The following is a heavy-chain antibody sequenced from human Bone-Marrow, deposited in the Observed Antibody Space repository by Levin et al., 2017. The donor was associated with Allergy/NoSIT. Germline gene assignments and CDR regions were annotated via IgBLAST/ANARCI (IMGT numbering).Heavy chain of an antibody. J-gene: IGHJ4*02. CDR3: ARATFGGFDY. Sequence: ETLSLTCAASGVTFSSYWMHWVRQAPGKGLMWVSRINSDGSSTNYADSVKGRFTISRDNAKNTLYLQMNSLRADDTAVYYCARATFGGFDYWGQGTLVTVSS. D-gene: IGHD2/OR15-2a*01. CDR1: GVTFSSYW. V-gene: IGHV3-74*01. CDR2: INSDGSST.